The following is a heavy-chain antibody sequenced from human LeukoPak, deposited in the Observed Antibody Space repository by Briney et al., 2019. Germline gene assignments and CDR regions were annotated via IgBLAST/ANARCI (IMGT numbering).Heavy chain of an antibody. D-gene: IGHD5-12*01. CDR3: ARVRGGYLIDY. J-gene: IGHJ4*02. Sequence: TSGGSLRLSCAASGFTFSSYSMNWVRQAPGKGLEWVSSISSSSSYIYYADSVKGRFTISRDNAKNSLYLQMNSLRAEDTAAYYCARVRGGYLIDYWGQGTLVTVSS. CDR2: ISSSSSYI. CDR1: GFTFSSYS. V-gene: IGHV3-21*01.